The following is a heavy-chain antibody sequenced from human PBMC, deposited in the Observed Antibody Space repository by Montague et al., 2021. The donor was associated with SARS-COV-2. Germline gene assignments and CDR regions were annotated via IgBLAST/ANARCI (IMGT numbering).Heavy chain of an antibody. J-gene: IGHJ4*02. V-gene: IGHV4-59*08. Sequence: SETLSLTCTVSGGSISTYCWNWIWQSPRKGLQWIGYVRSGGDTDYNPSLKSRVTISVDTSKNQVSLKLTSLTGDDTAVYYCARPQNRGGERWLQAPMYWGRGISVTVSS. CDR3: ARPQNRGGERWLQAPMY. CDR2: VRSGGDT. D-gene: IGHD5-24*01. CDR1: GGSISTYC.